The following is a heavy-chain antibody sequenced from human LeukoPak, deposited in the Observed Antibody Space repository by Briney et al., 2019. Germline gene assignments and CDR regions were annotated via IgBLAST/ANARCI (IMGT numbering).Heavy chain of an antibody. Sequence: GGSLRLSCAASGFTFSSYAMSWVRQAPGKGLEWVSAISGSGGSTYYADSVEGRFTISRDNSKNTLYLQMNSLRAEDTAVYYCAKEDIVVVVAAIPYFDYWGQGTLVTVSS. CDR2: ISGSGGST. V-gene: IGHV3-23*01. J-gene: IGHJ4*02. CDR1: GFTFSSYA. CDR3: AKEDIVVVVAAIPYFDY. D-gene: IGHD2-15*01.